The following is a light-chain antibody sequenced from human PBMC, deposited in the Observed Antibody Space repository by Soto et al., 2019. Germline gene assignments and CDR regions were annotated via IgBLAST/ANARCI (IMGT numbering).Light chain of an antibody. Sequence: DVLMTQSPISLPVTLGQPASISCRSNQSLVHSDGIAYFSWFQQRPGRSPRRLIYKVSNRDSGVPARFSGSGSGTDFALKSSRVEAEDVGVYYCMQGTHWPITFGQGTRLEI. CDR1: QSLVHSDGIAY. CDR3: MQGTHWPIT. CDR2: KVS. V-gene: IGKV2-30*02. J-gene: IGKJ5*01.